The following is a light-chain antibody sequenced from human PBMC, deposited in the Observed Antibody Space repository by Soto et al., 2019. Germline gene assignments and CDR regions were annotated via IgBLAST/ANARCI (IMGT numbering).Light chain of an antibody. CDR2: DAS. J-gene: IGKJ5*01. Sequence: VRTHSPATLPVSPWERATVPCWASQSVSTNLAWYQQKPGQAPRLLIYDASNRATGIPARFSGSGSGTDFTLTIDNLEPEDFAVHYCQQGSTLPLITFCHVTRLEI. CDR3: QQGSTLPLIT. V-gene: IGKV3-11*01. CDR1: QSVSTN.